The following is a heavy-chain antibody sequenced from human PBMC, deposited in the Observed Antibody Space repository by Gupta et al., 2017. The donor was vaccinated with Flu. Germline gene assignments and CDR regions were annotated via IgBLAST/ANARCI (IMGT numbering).Heavy chain of an antibody. Sequence: EVLPVESGGGLIQPGGSLRISCTVSGLIVRSNYMSWVRQAPGKGLEYVSVIYTGGSAYYLESAKGRFTISRDTSKNTFYLQMNSLRVEDTAVYYCVGDETGEAGTKYFQHWGQGTLVTVSA. D-gene: IGHD6-19*01. J-gene: IGHJ1*01. CDR2: IYTGGSA. V-gene: IGHV3-53*01. CDR3: VGDETGEAGTKYFQH. CDR1: GLIVRSNY.